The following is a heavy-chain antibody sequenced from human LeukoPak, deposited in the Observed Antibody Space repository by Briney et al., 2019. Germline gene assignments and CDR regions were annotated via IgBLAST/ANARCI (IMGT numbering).Heavy chain of an antibody. CDR3: ARGWVADVVVVVAATPRYYGMDV. J-gene: IGHJ6*02. CDR1: VGFFSGYY. CDR2: INHSGST. Sequence: PSETLSLTCAVYVGFFSGYYWSWIRQPPGKGLEWIGEINHSGSTNYNPSLKSRVTISVDTSKNQFSLKLSSVTAADTAVYYCARGWVADVVVVVAATPRYYGMDVWGQGTTVTVSS. D-gene: IGHD2-15*01. V-gene: IGHV4-34*01.